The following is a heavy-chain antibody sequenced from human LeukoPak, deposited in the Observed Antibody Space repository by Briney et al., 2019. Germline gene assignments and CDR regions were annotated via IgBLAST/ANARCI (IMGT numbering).Heavy chain of an antibody. D-gene: IGHD2-2*01. V-gene: IGHV1-2*02. CDR2: INPKTGGT. J-gene: IGHJ4*02. Sequence: GSVKVSCKSSRCTFTSYGISWVRPAPGQGLEWMGWINPKTGGTDYPQKLRGRVTLTRETSIKTAYMGASRLSADEPAVYSCARGPIVVVPAPIGDYWGQGTLVTVSS. CDR3: ARGPIVVVPAPIGDY. CDR1: RCTFTSYG.